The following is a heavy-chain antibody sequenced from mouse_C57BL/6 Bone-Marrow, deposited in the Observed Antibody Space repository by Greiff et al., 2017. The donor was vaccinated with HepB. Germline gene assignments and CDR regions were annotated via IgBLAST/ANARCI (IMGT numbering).Heavy chain of an antibody. D-gene: IGHD2-4*01. CDR1: GYTFTSYW. Sequence: VQLQQPGAELVRPGTSVKLSCKASGYTFTSYWMHWVKQRPGQGLEWIGVIDPSDSYTNYNQKFKGKATLTVDTSSSTAYMQRSSLTSEDSAVYYCAREDYAPYYFDYWGQGTTLTVSS. J-gene: IGHJ2*01. CDR2: IDPSDSYT. CDR3: AREDYAPYYFDY. V-gene: IGHV1-59*01.